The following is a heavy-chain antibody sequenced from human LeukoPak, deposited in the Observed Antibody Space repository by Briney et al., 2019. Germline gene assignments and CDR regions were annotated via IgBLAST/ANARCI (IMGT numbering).Heavy chain of an antibody. V-gene: IGHV4-34*01. CDR2: INHSGST. CDR1: GGSFSGYY. Sequence: SETLSLTCAVYGGSFSGYYWSWIRQPPGKGLEWIGEINHSGSTNYNPSLKSRVTISVDTSKNQFSLKLSSVTAADTAVYYCARGRPVLRYSLRGYFDYWGQGTLVTVSS. CDR3: ARGRPVLRYSLRGYFDY. D-gene: IGHD3-9*01. J-gene: IGHJ4*02.